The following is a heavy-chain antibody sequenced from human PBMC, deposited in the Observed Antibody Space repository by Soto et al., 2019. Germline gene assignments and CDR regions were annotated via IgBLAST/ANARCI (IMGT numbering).Heavy chain of an antibody. D-gene: IGHD2-15*01. CDR1: GFTFSSYE. V-gene: IGHV3-48*03. Sequence: ESGGGLVQPGGSLRLSCTTSGFTFSSYEMNWVRQAPGKGLEWVSYISSSGSTIYYADSVKGRFTISRDNAKNSLYLQMNSLRDEDTAVYYCARDFPGCSGGSCYPGGIDYWGQGTLVTVSS. CDR3: ARDFPGCSGGSCYPGGIDY. CDR2: ISSSGSTI. J-gene: IGHJ4*02.